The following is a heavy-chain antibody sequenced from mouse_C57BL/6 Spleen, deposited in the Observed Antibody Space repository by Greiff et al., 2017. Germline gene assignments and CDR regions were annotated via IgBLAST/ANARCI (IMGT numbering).Heavy chain of an antibody. Sequence: VKLMESGPGLVQPSQSLSITCTVSGFPLPSYGVHWVRQPPGKGLEWLGVIWSGGNTVYNAAFISRLSISKDNSKRQVFFKMNSLQADDTAIYYCAKNGLSTMVTTGFAYWGQGTLVTVSA. CDR1: GFPLPSYG. CDR3: AKNGLSTMVTTGFAY. CDR2: IWSGGNT. V-gene: IGHV2-4*01. J-gene: IGHJ3*01. D-gene: IGHD2-2*01.